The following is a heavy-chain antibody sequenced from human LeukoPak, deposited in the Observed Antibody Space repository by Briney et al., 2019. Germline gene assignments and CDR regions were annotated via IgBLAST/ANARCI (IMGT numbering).Heavy chain of an antibody. J-gene: IGHJ6*01. CDR2: INPNSGGT. D-gene: IGHD3-16*01. CDR3: ARVSTRLGHYYGMDV. V-gene: IGHV1-2*06. Sequence: ASVKVSRKASGYTFTGYYMHWVRQAPGQGLGWKGLINPNSGGTNYAQQFQGRVTMIRDKSFRTAYMELSRLRSDDTAVYYFARVSTRLGHYYGMDVWGQGTTVTGSS. CDR1: GYTFTGYY.